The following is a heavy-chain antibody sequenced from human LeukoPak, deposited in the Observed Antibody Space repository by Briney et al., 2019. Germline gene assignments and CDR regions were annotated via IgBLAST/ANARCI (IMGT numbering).Heavy chain of an antibody. J-gene: IGHJ4*02. CDR2: ITSGDNYI. Sequence: GRSLRLSCAASGFSFSSFSMNWVRQAPGKGLEWVSFITSGDNYIYYADSVRGRFTISRDNAKNSLYLQMNSLRAEDTAVYYCARGNTNSWYSVLDYWGQGTPVTVSS. CDR1: GFSFSSFS. V-gene: IGHV3-21*01. D-gene: IGHD6-13*01. CDR3: ARGNTNSWYSVLDY.